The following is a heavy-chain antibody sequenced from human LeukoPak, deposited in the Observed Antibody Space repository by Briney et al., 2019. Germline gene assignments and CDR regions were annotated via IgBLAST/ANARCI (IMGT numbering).Heavy chain of an antibody. V-gene: IGHV4-59*12. D-gene: IGHD3-22*01. J-gene: IGHJ4*02. Sequence: PSETLSLTCTVSGGSISSYYWSWIRQPPGKGLEWIGYIYYSGSTNYNPSLKSRVTISVDTSKNQFSLKLSSVTAADTAVYYCAKDRLSTMIVVVSLFFDYWGQGTLVTVSS. CDR2: IYYSGST. CDR3: AKDRLSTMIVVVSLFFDY. CDR1: GGSISSYY.